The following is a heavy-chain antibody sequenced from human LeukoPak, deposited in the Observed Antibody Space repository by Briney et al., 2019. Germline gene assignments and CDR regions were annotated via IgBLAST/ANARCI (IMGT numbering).Heavy chain of an antibody. CDR3: SRAERFRGIDY. V-gene: IGHV4-30-4*07. CDR2: IYYPGST. D-gene: IGHD3-10*01. Sequence: PLSLPCAVSGGSLNRGDFFWPWIPQARGKGRVCIVIIYYPGSTYYSTSRQRLLTISQDTSNKQSYLKLSSVTAADTVVYYGSRAERFRGIDYWGPGTLVTVS. J-gene: IGHJ4*02. CDR1: GGSLNRGDFF.